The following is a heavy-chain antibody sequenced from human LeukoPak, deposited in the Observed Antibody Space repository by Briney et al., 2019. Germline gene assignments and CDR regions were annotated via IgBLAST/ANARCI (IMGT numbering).Heavy chain of an antibody. Sequence: GGSLRLSCAASGFTFSTYWMHWVRQTPGKGPVWVSRIDTEGNTINYADSVKGRFTISRDNAGDTLYLQMNSLRAEDTGVYYCATDLSGRHDYWGQGTLVTVSS. D-gene: IGHD5-12*01. CDR1: GFTFSTYW. CDR3: ATDLSGRHDY. CDR2: IDTEGNTI. J-gene: IGHJ4*02. V-gene: IGHV3-74*01.